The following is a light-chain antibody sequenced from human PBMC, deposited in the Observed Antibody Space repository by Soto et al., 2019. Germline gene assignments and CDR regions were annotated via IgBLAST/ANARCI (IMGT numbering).Light chain of an antibody. CDR1: SSNIGNHY. CDR2: DND. J-gene: IGLJ2*01. V-gene: IGLV1-51*01. CDR3: ATWDRSLSVGV. Sequence: QSVLTQPPSVSAAPGQKGTISCSGSSSNIGNHYVFWYQQLPGTAPKLLIYDNDKRPSGIPDRFSGSKSGTSATLGITGLRTGDEADYYCATWDRSLSVGVFGGGTKLTVL.